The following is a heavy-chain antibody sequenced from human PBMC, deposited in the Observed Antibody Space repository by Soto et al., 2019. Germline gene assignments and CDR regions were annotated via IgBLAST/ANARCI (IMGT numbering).Heavy chain of an antibody. J-gene: IGHJ4*02. Sequence: ASVKVSCKASGYTFTSYAMHWVRQAPGQRLEWMGWINAGNGNTKYSQKFQGKVTITRDTSASTAYMELSSLRSEDTAVYYCARGSGYYYWDDYWGQGTLVTVSS. CDR2: INAGNGNT. CDR1: GYTFTSYA. CDR3: ARGSGYYYWDDY. D-gene: IGHD3-22*01. V-gene: IGHV1-3*01.